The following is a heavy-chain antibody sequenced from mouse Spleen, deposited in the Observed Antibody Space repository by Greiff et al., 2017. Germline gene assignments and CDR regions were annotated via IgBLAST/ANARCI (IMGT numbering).Heavy chain of an antibody. V-gene: IGHV1-80*01. D-gene: IGHD1-1*01. CDR3: ARGDYGSSPY. J-gene: IGHJ2*01. CDR2: IYPGDGDT. CDR1: GYAFSSYW. Sequence: QVQLQQSGAELVRPGSSVKISCKASGYAFSSYWMNWVKQRPGQGLEWIGQIYPGDGDTNYNGKFKGKATLTADKSSSTAYMQLSSLTSEDSAVYFCARGDYGSSPYWGQGTTLTVPS.